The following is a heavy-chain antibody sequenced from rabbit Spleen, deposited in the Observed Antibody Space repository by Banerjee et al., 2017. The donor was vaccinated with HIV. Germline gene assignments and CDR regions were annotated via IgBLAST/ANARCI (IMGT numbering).Heavy chain of an antibody. V-gene: IGHV1S47*01. J-gene: IGHJ3*01. CDR3: ARDLVTVIGWNFSL. Sequence: EESGGDLVQPEGSLTLTCKASGFDFSRYGVSWVRQAPGKGLEWIGYIDPIFGRTYYASWVNGRFTISSHNAQNTLYLQLNSLTAADTATYFCARDLVTVIGWNFSLWGQGTLVTVS. D-gene: IGHD5-1*01. CDR1: GFDFSRYG. CDR2: IDPIFGRT.